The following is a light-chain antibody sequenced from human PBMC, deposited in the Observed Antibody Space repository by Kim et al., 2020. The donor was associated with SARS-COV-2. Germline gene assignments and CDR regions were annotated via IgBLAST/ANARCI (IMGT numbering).Light chain of an antibody. CDR1: QDISSW. CDR2: AAS. J-gene: IGKJ4*01. V-gene: IGKV1D-16*01. CDR3: QQYNSYPLT. Sequence: ASVGDRVTITWRASQDISSWLAWYQQKPEKAPKSLIYAASNLQSGVPSRFSGSGSGTDFTLTISSLQPEDFATYYCQQYNSYPLTFGGGTKVDIK.